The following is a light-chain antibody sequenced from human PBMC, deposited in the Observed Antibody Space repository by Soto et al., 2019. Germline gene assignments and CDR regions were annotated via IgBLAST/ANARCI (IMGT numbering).Light chain of an antibody. CDR2: DAS. CDR3: QQRSNWPPIP. J-gene: IGKJ5*01. CDR1: QSVSSY. Sequence: EIVSTLSPSTLSLPPGERATLSCRASQSVSSYLAWYQQKPGQAPRLLIYDASNRATGIPARFSGSGSGTDFTLTISSLEPEDFAVYYCQQRSNWPPIPFGQGTRMEIK. V-gene: IGKV3-11*01.